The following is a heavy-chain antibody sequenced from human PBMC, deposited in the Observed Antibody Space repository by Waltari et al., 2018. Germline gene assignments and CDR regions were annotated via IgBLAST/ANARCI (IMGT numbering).Heavy chain of an antibody. V-gene: IGHV3-7*01. CDR2: INEVESEK. CDR1: GFTFSGYW. CDR3: ARGRITLGP. D-gene: IGHD3-10*01. J-gene: IGHJ5*02. Sequence: EVQLVESGGDLVQPGGSLRLSCAVSGFTFSGYWMSWVRQAPGKGLEWVANINEVESEKNYVDSVRGRFTISRDNAKNLLFLQMHSLRAEDTAVYYCARGRITLGPWGQGTLVTVSS.